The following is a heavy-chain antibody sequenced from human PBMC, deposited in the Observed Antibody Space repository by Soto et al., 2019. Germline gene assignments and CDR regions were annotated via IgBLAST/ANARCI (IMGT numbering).Heavy chain of an antibody. D-gene: IGHD2-15*01. CDR3: ARDQVGYCSGGSCPPI. Sequence: GGSLRLSCAASGFTFISYSMNWVLQAPWKGLEWVSSISSSSSYIYYADSVKGRFTISRDNAKNSLYLQMNSLRAEDTAVYYCARDQVGYCSGGSCPPIWGQGTMVTVSS. CDR1: GFTFISYS. V-gene: IGHV3-21*01. J-gene: IGHJ3*02. CDR2: ISSSSSYI.